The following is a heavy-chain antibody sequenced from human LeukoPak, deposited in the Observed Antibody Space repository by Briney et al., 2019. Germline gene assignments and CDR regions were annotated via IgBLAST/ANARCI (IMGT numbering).Heavy chain of an antibody. V-gene: IGHV3-23*01. CDR1: GFSFSTSA. CDR3: ARGGYGFNY. CDR2: ISTNGGRT. D-gene: IGHD3-10*01. Sequence: GGSLRLSCAASGFSFSTSAMTWVRQAPGKGLEWVSSISTNGGRTYYADSVKGRFTISRDNSKNSLYLQMNSLRAEDTALYYCARGGYGFNYWGQGTLVTVSS. J-gene: IGHJ4*02.